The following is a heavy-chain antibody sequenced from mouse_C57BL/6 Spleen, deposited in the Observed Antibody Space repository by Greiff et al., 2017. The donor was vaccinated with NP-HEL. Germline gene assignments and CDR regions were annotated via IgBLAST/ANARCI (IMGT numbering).Heavy chain of an antibody. CDR2: IHPNSGST. CDR3: ASYGNYGYFDV. D-gene: IGHD2-1*01. J-gene: IGHJ1*03. Sequence: VQLQQPGAELVKPGASVKLSCKASGYTFTSYWMHWVKQSPGQGLEWIGMIHPNSGSTNYNEKFKSKATLTVDKSSSTAYMQLSSLTSEDSAVYYCASYGNYGYFDVWGTGTTVTVSS. V-gene: IGHV1-64*01. CDR1: GYTFTSYW.